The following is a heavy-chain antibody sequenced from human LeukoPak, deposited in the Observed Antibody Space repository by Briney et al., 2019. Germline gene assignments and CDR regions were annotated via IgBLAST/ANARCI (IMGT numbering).Heavy chain of an antibody. CDR3: ARGLGVYGYCGGDCRNY. D-gene: IGHD2-21*02. CDR2: INPSGGST. V-gene: IGHV1-46*01. J-gene: IGHJ4*02. CDR1: GYTFTSYY. Sequence: AASVKVSCKASGYTFTSYYMHWVRQAPGQGLEWMGIINPSGGSTSYAQKFQGRVTMTRDTSTSTVYMELSSLRSEDTAVYYCARGLGVYGYCGGDCRNYWGQGTLVTVSS.